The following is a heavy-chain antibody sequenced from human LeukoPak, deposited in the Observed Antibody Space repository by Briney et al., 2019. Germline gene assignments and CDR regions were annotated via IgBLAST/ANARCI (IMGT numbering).Heavy chain of an antibody. CDR2: IRYDGSNK. Sequence: GGSLRLSCAASRFTFSNYAMSWVRQAPGKGLEWVAFIRYDGSNKYYADSVKGRFTISRDNSKNTLYLQMNSLRAEDTAVCYCAKVRKQQLVLGVMDVWGKGTTVTISS. V-gene: IGHV3-30*02. J-gene: IGHJ6*04. CDR3: AKVRKQQLVLGVMDV. CDR1: RFTFSNYA. D-gene: IGHD6-13*01.